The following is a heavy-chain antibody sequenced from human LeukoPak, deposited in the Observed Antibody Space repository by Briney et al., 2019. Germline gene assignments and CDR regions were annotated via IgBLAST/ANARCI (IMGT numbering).Heavy chain of an antibody. CDR2: IWYDGSNK. J-gene: IGHJ5*02. V-gene: IGHV3-33*01. D-gene: IGHD2-2*01. CDR1: GFTFSSYG. Sequence: PGRCLRLSCAASGFTFSSYGMPWVRQAPGKGLGWVAVIWYDGSNKYYADSVKGRFTISRDNSKNTLYLQMNSLRAEDTAVYYCARDHWDIVVVPAAHNWFDPWGQGTLVTVSS. CDR3: ARDHWDIVVVPAAHNWFDP.